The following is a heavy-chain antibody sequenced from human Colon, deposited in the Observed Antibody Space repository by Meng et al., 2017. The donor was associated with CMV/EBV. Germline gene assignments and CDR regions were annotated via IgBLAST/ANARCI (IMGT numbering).Heavy chain of an antibody. CDR1: GFTLSTYW. Sequence: EVQLVESGGGLVQPGGSLRLSCAASGFTLSTYWMHWVRQAPGKGLVWVGRINGDGDTTAYADSVKGRFTISKDNAQNTVYLQMSGLRDEDTAVYFCITDDTGHDWGYWGRGTLVTVSS. D-gene: IGHD5-12*01. CDR3: ITDDTGHDWGY. J-gene: IGHJ4*02. CDR2: INGDGDTT. V-gene: IGHV3-74*01.